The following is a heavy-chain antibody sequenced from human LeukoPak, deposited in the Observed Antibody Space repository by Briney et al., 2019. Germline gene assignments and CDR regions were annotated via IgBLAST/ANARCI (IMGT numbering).Heavy chain of an antibody. J-gene: IGHJ6*04. CDR2: IYHSGST. D-gene: IGHD6-13*01. Sequence: PSETLSLTCAVSGGSISSSNWWSWVRQLPGKGLEWIGEIYHSGSTNYNPPLKSRVTMSVDTSKNQFSLRLTSVTAADTAVYYCARISAAAVEPWGKGTTVTISS. V-gene: IGHV4-4*02. CDR1: GGSISSSNW. CDR3: ARISAAAVEP.